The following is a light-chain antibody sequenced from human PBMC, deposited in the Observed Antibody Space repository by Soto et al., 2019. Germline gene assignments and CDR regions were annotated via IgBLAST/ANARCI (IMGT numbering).Light chain of an antibody. CDR3: QRRGTSSI. CDR2: AAS. V-gene: IGKV3-20*01. CDR1: QGVSSIF. J-gene: IGKJ4*01. Sequence: EVVLTQSPGTLSLSPGERATLSCRASQGVSSIFLACYQQQPRQAPRLLIYAASRRATSIPDRISGSGSGTDFTLTVSRLEPEDFAVYYCQRRGTSSIFGGGTKVEIK.